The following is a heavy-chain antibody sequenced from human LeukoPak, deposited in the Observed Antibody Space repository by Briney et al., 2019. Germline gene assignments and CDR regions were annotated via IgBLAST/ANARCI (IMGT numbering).Heavy chain of an antibody. CDR1: GGSFSGYY. CDR2: IYDDGST. CDR3: ARYSGNPTWFLDY. D-gene: IGHD1-26*01. J-gene: IGHJ4*02. V-gene: IGHV4-34*11. Sequence: SETLSLTCAVYGGSFSGYYWSWIRQPPGKGLEWIGHIYDDGSTNYSPSLQSRLTLSVDTSKNHFSLNLRSVTAADTAVYYCARYSGNPTWFLDYWGQGTLVTVSS.